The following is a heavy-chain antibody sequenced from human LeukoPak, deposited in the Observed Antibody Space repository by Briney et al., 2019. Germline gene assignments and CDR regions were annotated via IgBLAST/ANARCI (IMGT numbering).Heavy chain of an antibody. CDR2: IHHSGTT. Sequence: PSETLSLTCTVSGGSFSRGSYYWSWTRQPPGKGLEWIGYIHHSGTTNYSPSLKSRVTISVDMSKNQFFLNLTSVTAADTAVYYCARGRLGATYWGQGTLVTVSS. CDR1: GGSFSRGSYY. D-gene: IGHD1-26*01. CDR3: ARGRLGATY. V-gene: IGHV4-61*01. J-gene: IGHJ4*02.